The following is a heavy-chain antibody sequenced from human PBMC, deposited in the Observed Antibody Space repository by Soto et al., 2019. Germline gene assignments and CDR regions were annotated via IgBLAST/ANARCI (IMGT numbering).Heavy chain of an antibody. CDR1: GFTFTSYA. V-gene: IGHV3-30-3*01. J-gene: IGHJ4*02. D-gene: IGHD2-15*01. Sequence: QVQLVESGGGVVQPGRSLRLSCAASGFTFTSYAMHWVRQAPGKGLEWVAVISNDGDNKYFADSVKGRFTISRDNSKNTLYLQMNSLRSEDTALYYCARGSGYSDYWGQGTLVTVSS. CDR3: ARGSGYSDY. CDR2: ISNDGDNK.